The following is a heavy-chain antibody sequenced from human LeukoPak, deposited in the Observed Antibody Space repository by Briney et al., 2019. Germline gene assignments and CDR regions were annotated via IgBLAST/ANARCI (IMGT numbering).Heavy chain of an antibody. CDR1: GGSISSGGYY. CDR3: ARAPPPYSPYYYYYGMDV. D-gene: IGHD5-12*01. Sequence: SQTLSLTCTVSGGSISSGGYYWSWLRQHPGKGLEWTGHIYYSGSTYYNPSLKSRVTISVDTPKNQFSLKLSSVTAADTAVYYCARAPPPYSPYYYYYGMDVWGKGTTVTVSS. CDR2: IYYSGST. J-gene: IGHJ6*04. V-gene: IGHV4-31*03.